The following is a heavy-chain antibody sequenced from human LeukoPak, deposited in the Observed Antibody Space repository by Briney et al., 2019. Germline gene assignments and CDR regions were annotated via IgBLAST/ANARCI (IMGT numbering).Heavy chain of an antibody. CDR2: IFYRGNT. CDR1: GGSFSGYY. CDR3: ARDRDSSGWFRGYFDF. J-gene: IGHJ2*01. D-gene: IGHD6-19*01. V-gene: IGHV4-34*11. Sequence: SETLSLTCAVYGGSFSGYYWNWIRQSPGKELEWIGYIFYRGNTNYNPSLKSRVTITVDTNKNQFSLTLTSVTTADTAIYYCARDRDSSGWFRGYFDFWGRGTLVAVSS.